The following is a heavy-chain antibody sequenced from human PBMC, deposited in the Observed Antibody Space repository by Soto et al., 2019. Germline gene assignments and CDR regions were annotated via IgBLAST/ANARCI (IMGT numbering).Heavy chain of an antibody. Sequence: SQTLSLTCAVYGGSFSGYYWSWIRQPPGKAMEWIGETNHSGSANYNLSLKSRVTISVDTHKNQFSLKLSSVTATDMAVYYCARDNYGDTYYFDYWGQGTLVTVSS. CDR1: GGSFSGYY. CDR2: TNHSGSA. CDR3: ARDNYGDTYYFDY. V-gene: IGHV4-34*09. J-gene: IGHJ4*02. D-gene: IGHD4-17*01.